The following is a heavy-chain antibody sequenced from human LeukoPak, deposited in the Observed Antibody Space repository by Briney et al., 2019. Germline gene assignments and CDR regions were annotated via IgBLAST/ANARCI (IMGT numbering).Heavy chain of an antibody. CDR3: AREDGDPSDAFDI. Sequence: GGSLRLSCAASGFTFSDYTMHWVRQAPGKGLEWVAVVSYDGTNKYFADSVKGRFTISRDNSKNTLYLQMNSLRAEDTAVYYCAREDGDPSDAFDIWGQGTMVTVSS. J-gene: IGHJ3*02. CDR1: GFTFSDYT. CDR2: VSYDGTNK. D-gene: IGHD4-17*01. V-gene: IGHV3-30-3*01.